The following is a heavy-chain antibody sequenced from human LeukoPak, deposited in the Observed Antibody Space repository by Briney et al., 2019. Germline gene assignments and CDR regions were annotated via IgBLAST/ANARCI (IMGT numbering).Heavy chain of an antibody. CDR3: ARKEGSIAARIDY. D-gene: IGHD6-6*01. CDR1: GYSISSGYY. Sequence: KPSETLSLTCAVSGYSISSGYYWGWIRQPPGEGPEWIGSIYHSGGTYYSPSLKSRVTISVDTSKNQFSLKLSSVTAADTAVYYCARKEGSIAARIDYWGQGTLVTVSS. J-gene: IGHJ4*02. CDR2: IYHSGGT. V-gene: IGHV4-38-2*01.